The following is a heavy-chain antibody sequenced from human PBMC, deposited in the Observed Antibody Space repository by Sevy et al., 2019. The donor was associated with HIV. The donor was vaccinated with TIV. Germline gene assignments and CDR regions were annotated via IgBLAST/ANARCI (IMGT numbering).Heavy chain of an antibody. CDR3: AGENAWGRGYS. CDR2: PYYNGNT. D-gene: IGHD1-26*01. CDR1: GGSITSLY. J-gene: IGHJ4*02. Sequence: SETLSLTCTVSGGSITSLYWGWIRRPPGKGLEWIANPYYNGNTNDNPSLKSRVTISLDTSKNQFSLRLSSVTAADTAIHYCAGENAWGRGYSWGQGTLVTVSS. V-gene: IGHV4-59*08.